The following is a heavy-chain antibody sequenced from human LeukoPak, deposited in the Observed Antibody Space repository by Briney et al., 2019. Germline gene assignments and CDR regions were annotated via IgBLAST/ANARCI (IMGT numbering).Heavy chain of an antibody. D-gene: IGHD6-19*01. V-gene: IGHV3-48*01. CDR1: GFTFSSYS. Sequence: PGRSLRLSCAASGFTFSSYSMNWVRQAPGKGLEWVSYISSSSSTIYYADSVKGRFTISRDNAKSSLYLQMNSLRAEDTAVYYCASQPGSSGWYEYFQHWGQGTLVTVSS. CDR3: ASQPGSSGWYEYFQH. CDR2: ISSSSSTI. J-gene: IGHJ1*01.